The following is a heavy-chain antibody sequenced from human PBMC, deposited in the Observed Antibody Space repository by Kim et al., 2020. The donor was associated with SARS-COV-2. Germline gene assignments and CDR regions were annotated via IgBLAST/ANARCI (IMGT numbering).Heavy chain of an antibody. Sequence: ASVKVSCKASGYTFTDYYMHWVRQAPGQGLEWMGWINPNSGGTNYAQKFQGRVTMTRDTSISTAYMELNRLKSDDTAVYYCATFQAYSGWYYWGQGTLVTASS. CDR3: ATFQAYSGWYY. V-gene: IGHV1-2*02. CDR2: INPNSGGT. CDR1: GYTFTDYY. D-gene: IGHD5-12*01. J-gene: IGHJ4*02.